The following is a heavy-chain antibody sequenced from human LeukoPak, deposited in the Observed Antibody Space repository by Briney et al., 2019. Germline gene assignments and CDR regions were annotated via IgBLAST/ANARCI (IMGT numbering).Heavy chain of an antibody. CDR1: GYSFTSYW. CDR3: ARRRDLYSGSYYPLDY. CDR2: IYPGDSDA. V-gene: IGHV5-51*01. D-gene: IGHD1-26*01. J-gene: IGHJ4*02. Sequence: GESLKISCKGSGYSFTSYWIGWVRQMPGKGLKWMGIIYPGDSDARYSPSFQGQVTISADKSISTAYLQWSSLKASDTAMYYCARRRDLYSGSYYPLDYWGQGTLVTVSS.